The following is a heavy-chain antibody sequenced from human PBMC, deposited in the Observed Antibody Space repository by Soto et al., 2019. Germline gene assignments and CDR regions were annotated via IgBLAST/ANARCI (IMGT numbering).Heavy chain of an antibody. D-gene: IGHD2-8*02. V-gene: IGHV3-30-3*01. CDR3: ARDRGRGYCTGGLCYLGLDH. CDR2: ISFNATNG. CDR1: GFTFSHFA. Sequence: GGSLRLSCAASGFTFSHFAMHWVRQAPGKGLEWISVISFNATNGFFADSVKGRFSISRDNSANRLYLQMTNLRPEDTAIYYCARDRGRGYCTGGLCYLGLDHWGQGTPVTISS. J-gene: IGHJ4*02.